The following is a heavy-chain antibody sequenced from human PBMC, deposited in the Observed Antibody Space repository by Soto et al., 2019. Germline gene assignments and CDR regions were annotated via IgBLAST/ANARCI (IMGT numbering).Heavy chain of an antibody. CDR1: GGSISSGGYY. CDR3: AAERYYDSSGYYRGSLDY. V-gene: IGHV4-31*03. J-gene: IGHJ4*02. Sequence: QVQLQESGPGLVKPSQTLSLTCTVSGGSISSGGYYWSWIRQHPGKGLEWIGYIYYSGSTYYNPSLKNRVTISVDTSKNQFSLKLSSVTAADTAVYYCAAERYYDSSGYYRGSLDYWGQGTLVTVSS. CDR2: IYYSGST. D-gene: IGHD3-22*01.